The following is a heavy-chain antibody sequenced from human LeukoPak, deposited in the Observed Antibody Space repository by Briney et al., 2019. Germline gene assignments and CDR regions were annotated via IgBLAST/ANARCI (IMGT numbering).Heavy chain of an antibody. CDR2: INWNSGNI. CDR3: VRGKGDY. Sequence: GGSLRLSCAASGFTFGDYAMHWVRQPLGKGLEWVSGINWNSGNIGHADSVKGRFTISRDNAKNSLSLQMNSLRAEDTALYYCVRGKGDYWGQGTLVTVSS. V-gene: IGHV3-9*01. J-gene: IGHJ4*02. D-gene: IGHD4-23*01. CDR1: GFTFGDYA.